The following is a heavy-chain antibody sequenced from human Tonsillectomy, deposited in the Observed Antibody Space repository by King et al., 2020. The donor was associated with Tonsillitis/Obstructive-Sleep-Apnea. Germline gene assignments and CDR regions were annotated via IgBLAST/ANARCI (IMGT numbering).Heavy chain of an antibody. V-gene: IGHV4-59*01. Sequence: VPLQESGPGLVKPSETMSLTCTVSSASITTYSWSWIRQPPGKGLEWIGHVYYSGSTNYRPSLQSRLTLSMDASKNQFSLRLSSVTAADTAVYYCARLNYDDIWGNYRYSFDYWGRGTLVTVSS. CDR1: SASITTYS. CDR2: VYYSGST. D-gene: IGHD3-16*02. CDR3: ARLNYDDIWGNYRYSFDY. J-gene: IGHJ4*02.